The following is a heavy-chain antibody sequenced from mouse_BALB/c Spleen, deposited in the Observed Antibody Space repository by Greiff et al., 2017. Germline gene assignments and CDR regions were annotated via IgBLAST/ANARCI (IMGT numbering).Heavy chain of an antibody. CDR1: GFSLTSYG. Sequence: QVQLKESGPGLVAPSQSLSITCTVSGFSLTSYGVHWVRQPPGKGLEWLGVIWAGGSTNYNSALMSRLSISKDNSKSQVFLKMNSLQTDDTAMYYCARGDGNWGSWFAYWGQGTLVTVSA. CDR3: ARGDGNWGSWFAY. CDR2: IWAGGST. J-gene: IGHJ3*01. D-gene: IGHD2-1*01. V-gene: IGHV2-9*02.